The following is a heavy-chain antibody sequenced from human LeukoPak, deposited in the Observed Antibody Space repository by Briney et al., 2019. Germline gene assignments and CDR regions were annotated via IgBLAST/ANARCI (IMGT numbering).Heavy chain of an antibody. Sequence: ASVKVSCKASGYTFTSYGISWVRQAPGQGLEWMGWISAYNGNTNYAQKLQGRVTMTTDTSTSTAYMELRSLRSDDTAVYYCARVDYGSESYYGYFDYWGQGTLVTVSS. J-gene: IGHJ4*02. D-gene: IGHD3-10*01. CDR2: ISAYNGNT. CDR3: ARVDYGSESYYGYFDY. CDR1: GYTFTSYG. V-gene: IGHV1-18*01.